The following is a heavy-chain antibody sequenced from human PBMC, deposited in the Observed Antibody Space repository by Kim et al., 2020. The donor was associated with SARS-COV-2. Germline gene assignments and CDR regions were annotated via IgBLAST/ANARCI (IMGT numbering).Heavy chain of an antibody. J-gene: IGHJ4*02. Sequence: YSPTFQGKVTISADQSISTAYLQWSSLKASDTAMYYCARRDSGYDPGDYWGQGTLVTVSS. D-gene: IGHD5-12*01. V-gene: IGHV5-51*01. CDR3: ARRDSGYDPGDY.